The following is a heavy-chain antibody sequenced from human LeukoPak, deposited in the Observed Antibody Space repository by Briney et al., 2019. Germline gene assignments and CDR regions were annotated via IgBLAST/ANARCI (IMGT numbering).Heavy chain of an antibody. D-gene: IGHD3-10*01. CDR3: ASGKLLWFGELFNDWFDP. V-gene: IGHV4-39*01. CDR1: GGSISSSSYY. J-gene: IGHJ5*02. CDR2: IYYSGST. Sequence: SETLSLTCTVSGGSISSSSYYWGEIRQPPGKGLEWIGSIYYSGSTYYNPSLKSRVTISVDTSKNQFSLKLSSVTAADTAVYYCASGKLLWFGELFNDWFDPWGQGTLVTVSS.